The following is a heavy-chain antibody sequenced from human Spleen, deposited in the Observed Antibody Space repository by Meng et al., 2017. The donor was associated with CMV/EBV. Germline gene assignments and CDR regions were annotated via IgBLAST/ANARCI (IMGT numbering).Heavy chain of an antibody. V-gene: IGHV4-39*07. J-gene: IGHJ4*02. CDR3: ARGAYCSSTSCWRGGVDY. D-gene: IGHD2-2*01. Sequence: SETLSLTCTVSGGSISSSSYYWGWIRQPPGKGLEWIGSIYYSGSTSYNPSLKSRVTISVDTSKNQFSLKLSSVTAADTAVYYCARGAYCSSTSCWRGGVDYWGQGTLVTVSS. CDR1: GGSISSSSYY. CDR2: IYYSGST.